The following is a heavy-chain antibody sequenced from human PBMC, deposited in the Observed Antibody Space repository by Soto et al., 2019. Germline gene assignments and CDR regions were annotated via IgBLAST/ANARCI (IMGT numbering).Heavy chain of an antibody. CDR2: FDPEDGET. J-gene: IGHJ4*02. CDR1: GYTLTEFS. V-gene: IGHV1-24*01. D-gene: IGHD2-2*03. CDR3: ATDLGYCSSTSCYDY. Sequence: ASVKVSCKVSGYTLTEFSMHWVRQAPGKGLEWMGGFDPEDGETIYAQKFQGRVTMTEDTSTDTAYMELSSLRSEDTAVYYCATDLGYCSSTSCYDYWGQGTLVTVSS.